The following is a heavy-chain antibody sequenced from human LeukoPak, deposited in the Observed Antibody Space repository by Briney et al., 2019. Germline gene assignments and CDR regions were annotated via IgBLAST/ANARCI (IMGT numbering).Heavy chain of an antibody. V-gene: IGHV3-33*01. CDR2: IWYDGSNK. CDR3: ARGRRYCSSTRCYFWFDP. CDR1: GFTFSSYG. Sequence: GGSLRLSCAASGFTFSSYGMHWVRQAPGKGLEWVAVIWYDGSNKYYADSVKGRFTISRDNSKNTLYLQMNSLRAEDTAVYYCARGRRYCSSTRCYFWFDPWGQGTLVTVSS. J-gene: IGHJ5*02. D-gene: IGHD2-2*01.